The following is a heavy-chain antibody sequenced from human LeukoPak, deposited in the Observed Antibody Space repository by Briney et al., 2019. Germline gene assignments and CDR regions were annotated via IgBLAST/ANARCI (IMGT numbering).Heavy chain of an antibody. CDR1: GASISTYY. Sequence: PSETLSLTCTVSGASISTYYWSWIRQPAGKGLEWIGYIYYSGSTNYNPSLKSRVTISVDTSKNQFSLKLSSVTAADTAVYYCARGRGYSSSWPFDYWGQGTLVTVSS. J-gene: IGHJ4*02. CDR3: ARGRGYSSSWPFDY. CDR2: IYYSGST. V-gene: IGHV4-59*08. D-gene: IGHD6-13*01.